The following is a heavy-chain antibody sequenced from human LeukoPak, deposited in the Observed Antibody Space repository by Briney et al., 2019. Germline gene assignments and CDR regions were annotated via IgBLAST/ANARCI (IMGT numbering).Heavy chain of an antibody. CDR2: INPNSGGT. D-gene: IGHD2-2*02. CDR1: GYSFTGYY. J-gene: IGHJ5*02. V-gene: IGHV1-2*02. Sequence: ASVKVSCKASGYSFTGYYIHWVRQAPGQGLEWMGWINPNSGGTNYAQKFQGRVTMTGDTSISTAYMELSRLRSDDTAVYYCARGDIVVLPAGIPHNWFDPWGQGTLVTASS. CDR3: ARGDIVVLPAGIPHNWFDP.